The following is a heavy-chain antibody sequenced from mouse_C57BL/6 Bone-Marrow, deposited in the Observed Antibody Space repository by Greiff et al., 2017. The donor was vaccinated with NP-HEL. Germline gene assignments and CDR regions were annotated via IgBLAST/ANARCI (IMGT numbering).Heavy chain of an antibody. CDR1: GFNIKDDY. Sequence: EVQVVESGAELVRPGASVKLSCTASGFNIKDDYMHWVKQRPEQGLEWIGWIDPENGDTEYASKFQGKATITADTSSNTAYLQLSSLTSEDTAVYYCTTDYGSSYGYYFDYWGQGTTLTVSS. V-gene: IGHV14-4*01. J-gene: IGHJ2*01. CDR2: IDPENGDT. CDR3: TTDYGSSYGYYFDY. D-gene: IGHD1-1*01.